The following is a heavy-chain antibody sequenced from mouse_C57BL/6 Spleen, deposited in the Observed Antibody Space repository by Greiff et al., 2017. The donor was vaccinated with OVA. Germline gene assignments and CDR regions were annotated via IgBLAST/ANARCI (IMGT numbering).Heavy chain of an antibody. Sequence: VQLQQSGAELVRPGASVKLSCTASGFNIKDDYMHWVKQRPEQGLEWIGWIDPENGDTEYASKFQGKATITADTSSNTAYMQLSSLTSEDSAVYYCARSYGSSPPYYYAMDYWGQGTSVTVSS. CDR2: IDPENGDT. D-gene: IGHD1-1*01. CDR1: GFNIKDDY. CDR3: ARSYGSSPPYYYAMDY. J-gene: IGHJ4*01. V-gene: IGHV14-4*01.